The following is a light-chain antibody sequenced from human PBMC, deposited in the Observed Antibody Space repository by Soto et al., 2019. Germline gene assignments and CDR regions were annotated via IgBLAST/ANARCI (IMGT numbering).Light chain of an antibody. CDR3: QQRRNWPIT. Sequence: EIVLTQSPATLSLSPGERATLSCRASQSVSSYLAWYQQKPGQAPRLLIYDASNRATGIPARFSGSASGTDFTLTISSLEPEDFAVYYCQQRRNWPITFGPGTKVDIK. J-gene: IGKJ3*01. CDR2: DAS. CDR1: QSVSSY. V-gene: IGKV3-11*01.